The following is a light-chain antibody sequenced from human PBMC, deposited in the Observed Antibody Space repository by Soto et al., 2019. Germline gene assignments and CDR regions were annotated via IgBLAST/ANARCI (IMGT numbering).Light chain of an antibody. CDR1: QSISSY. CDR2: AAS. Sequence: DLQMTQSPSSLSASVGDRVTITCRASQSISSYLNWYQQKPGKAPKLLIYAASSLQSGVPSRFSGSGSGTDFTLTISSLQPEDFATYYCQQSYSTLRTFGPGTKVDIK. J-gene: IGKJ3*01. V-gene: IGKV1-39*01. CDR3: QQSYSTLRT.